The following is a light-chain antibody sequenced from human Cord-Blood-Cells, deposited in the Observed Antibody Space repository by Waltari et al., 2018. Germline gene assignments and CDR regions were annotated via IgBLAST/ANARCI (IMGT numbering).Light chain of an antibody. CDR3: MQRIEFPST. CDR1: QSLLDSDDGNTY. V-gene: IGKV2-40*01. Sequence: DIVMTQTPLSLPVTPGEPASISCRSSQSLLDSDDGNTYLDWYLQKPGQSPQLLISTLSYRAYGVPDRFSGSGSGTDVTLKISRVEAEDVGVYYCMQRIEFPSTFGQGTKVEIK. CDR2: TLS. J-gene: IGKJ1*01.